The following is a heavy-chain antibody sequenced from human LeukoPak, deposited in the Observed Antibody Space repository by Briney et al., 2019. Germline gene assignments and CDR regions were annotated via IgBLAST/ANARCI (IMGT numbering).Heavy chain of an antibody. CDR3: AKGSYYDSSGSFYFDY. Sequence: GGSLRLSCAASGFTFNNAWMSWVRQAPGKGLEWVSGISGSGDNTYYADSVKGRFTISRDNSKNTLYVQVNSLGTEDTAAYYCAKGSYYDSSGSFYFDYWGQGTLVTVSS. CDR2: ISGSGDNT. J-gene: IGHJ4*02. D-gene: IGHD3-22*01. CDR1: GFTFNNAW. V-gene: IGHV3-23*01.